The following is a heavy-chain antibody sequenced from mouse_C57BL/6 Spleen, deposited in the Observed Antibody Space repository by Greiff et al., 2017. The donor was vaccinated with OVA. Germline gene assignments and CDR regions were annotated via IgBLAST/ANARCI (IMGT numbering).Heavy chain of an antibody. V-gene: IGHV1-55*01. J-gene: IGHJ2*01. D-gene: IGHD1-1*01. CDR2: IYPGSGST. Sequence: QVQLQQPGAELVKPGASVKMSCKASGYTFTSYWITWVTQRPGQGLEWIGDIYPGSGSTNYNEKFKSKATLTVDTSSSTAYMQLSSLTSEYSAVYYCARASYYYGSSHYFNYWGQGTTLTVSS. CDR3: ARASYYYGSSHYFNY. CDR1: GYTFTSYW.